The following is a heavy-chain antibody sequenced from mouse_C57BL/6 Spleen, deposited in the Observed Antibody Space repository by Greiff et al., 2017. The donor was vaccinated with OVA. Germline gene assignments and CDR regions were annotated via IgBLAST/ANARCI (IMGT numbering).Heavy chain of an antibody. J-gene: IGHJ1*03. CDR1: GFTFSDAW. V-gene: IGHV6-6*01. CDR3: TRPRDYSHWYFDV. D-gene: IGHD2-12*01. CDR2: IRNKANNHAT. Sequence: EVKLEESGGGLVQPGGSMKLSCAASGFTFSDAWMDWVRQSPEKGLEWVAEIRNKANNHATYYAESVKGRFTISRDDSKSSVYLQMNSLRAEDTGIYYCTRPRDYSHWYFDVWGTGTTVTVSS.